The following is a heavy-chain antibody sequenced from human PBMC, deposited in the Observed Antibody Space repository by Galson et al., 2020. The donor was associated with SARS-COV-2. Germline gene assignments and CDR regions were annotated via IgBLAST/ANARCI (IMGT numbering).Heavy chain of an antibody. Sequence: GGSLRLSCAASGFTFSSYSMNWVRQAPGKGLEWVSSISSSSSYIYYADSVKGRFTISRDNAKNSLYLQMNSLRAEDTAVYYCARDIVVVPAAIPYYGMDVWGQGTTVTVSS. D-gene: IGHD2-2*02. J-gene: IGHJ6*02. CDR1: GFTFSSYS. V-gene: IGHV3-21*01. CDR3: ARDIVVVPAAIPYYGMDV. CDR2: ISSSSSYI.